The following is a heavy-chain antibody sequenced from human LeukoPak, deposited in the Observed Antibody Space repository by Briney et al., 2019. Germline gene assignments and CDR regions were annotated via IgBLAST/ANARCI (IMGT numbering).Heavy chain of an antibody. CDR2: INHSGST. J-gene: IGHJ5*02. V-gene: IGHV4-34*01. D-gene: IGHD3-16*01. CDR3: ARRVTFGGVIP. Sequence: SETLSLTCAVYGGSFSGYYWSWIRQPPGKGLEWIGEINHSGSTNYNPSLKSRVTISVDTSKNQFSLKLSSVTAADTAVYYCARRVTFGGVIPWGQGTLVTVSS. CDR1: GGSFSGYY.